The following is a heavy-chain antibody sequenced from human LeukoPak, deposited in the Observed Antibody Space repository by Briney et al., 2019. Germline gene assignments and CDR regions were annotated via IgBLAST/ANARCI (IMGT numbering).Heavy chain of an antibody. V-gene: IGHV3-48*01. J-gene: IGHJ6*03. CDR1: GFTFSSYS. D-gene: IGHD3-10*01. CDR3: ARAGRFGESFRDYYYYIDV. Sequence: PGGSLRLSCAASGFTFSSYSMNWVRQAPGKGLEWVSYISSSSSNIDYADSVKGRFTISRDNAKNSLYLQMNSLRAEDTAVYFCARAGRFGESFRDYYYYIDVWGKGTTVTVSS. CDR2: ISSSSSNI.